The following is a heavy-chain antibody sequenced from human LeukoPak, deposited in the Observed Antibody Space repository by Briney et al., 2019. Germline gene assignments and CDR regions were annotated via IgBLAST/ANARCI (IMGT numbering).Heavy chain of an antibody. D-gene: IGHD2-2*01. Sequence: PSETLSLTCTVSGGSISSYYWSWIRQPPGKGLEWIGYIYYSGSTNYNPSLKSRVTISVDTSKNQFSLKLSSVTAADTAVYYCARLPGWVAIGVPAATNWFDPWGQGTLVTVSS. CDR1: GGSISSYY. CDR3: ARLPGWVAIGVPAATNWFDP. J-gene: IGHJ5*02. CDR2: IYYSGST. V-gene: IGHV4-59*08.